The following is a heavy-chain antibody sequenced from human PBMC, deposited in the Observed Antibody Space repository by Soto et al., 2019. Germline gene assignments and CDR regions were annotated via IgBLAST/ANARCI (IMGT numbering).Heavy chain of an antibody. J-gene: IGHJ6*02. D-gene: IGHD6-6*01. CDR3: AKGELVLYYYYGMDV. Sequence: GGSLRLSCAASGFTFSSYAMSWVRQAPGKGLEWVSAISGSGGSTYYADSVKGRFTISSDNSKNTLYLQMKSLRAEDTAIYYCAKGELVLYYYYGMDVWGQGTTVTVSS. V-gene: IGHV3-23*01. CDR2: ISGSGGST. CDR1: GFTFSSYA.